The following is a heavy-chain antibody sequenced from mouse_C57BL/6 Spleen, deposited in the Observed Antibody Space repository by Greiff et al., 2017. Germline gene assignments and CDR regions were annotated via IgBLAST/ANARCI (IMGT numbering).Heavy chain of an antibody. Sequence: QVQLQQSGAGLMQPGASLKLSCTATGFTFTGYWIEWVRQTPGHGLEWIGEILPGSGSTNYTEKFKGKATFTADTSYHTAYRQLSSLTTEDSAIYYGARRGNGYDFDYWGQGTTLTVSS. V-gene: IGHV1-9*01. CDR1: GFTFTGYW. D-gene: IGHD2-2*01. CDR2: ILPGSGST. J-gene: IGHJ2*01. CDR3: ARRGNGYDFDY.